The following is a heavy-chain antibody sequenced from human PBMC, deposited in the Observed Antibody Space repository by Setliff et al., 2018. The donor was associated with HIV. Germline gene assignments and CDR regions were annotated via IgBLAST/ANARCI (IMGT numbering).Heavy chain of an antibody. V-gene: IGHV4-34*01. CDR2: ISYSGST. CDR1: GGSFSDFY. Sequence: SETLSLTCAVFGGSFSDFYWSWIRQPPGKGLEWIGEISYSGSTVYNPSLKSRVTMSVDASRNHFSLNLSSVTAADTAVYYCASDYGDYGAFDVWGQGTMVTVSS. CDR3: ASDYGDYGAFDV. J-gene: IGHJ3*01. D-gene: IGHD4-17*01.